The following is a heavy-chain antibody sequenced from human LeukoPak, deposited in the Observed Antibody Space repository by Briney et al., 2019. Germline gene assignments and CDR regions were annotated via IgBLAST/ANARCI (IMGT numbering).Heavy chain of an antibody. V-gene: IGHV3-30*03. J-gene: IGHJ4*02. CDR1: GFSFSSYS. CDR2: ISYDGSNK. D-gene: IGHD5-12*01. Sequence: GGSLRLSCAASGFSFSSYSMHWVRQAPGKGLEWVAVISYDGSNKYYADSVKGRFTISRDNSKNTLYLQMNSLRAEDTAVYYCAIGPRRYSGYDYPFDYWGQGTLVTVSS. CDR3: AIGPRRYSGYDYPFDY.